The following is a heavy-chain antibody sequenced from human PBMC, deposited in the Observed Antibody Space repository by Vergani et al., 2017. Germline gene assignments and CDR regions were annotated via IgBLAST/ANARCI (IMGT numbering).Heavy chain of an antibody. D-gene: IGHD2-2*02. Sequence: QVQLQESGPGLVKPSETLSLTCTVSGRSISSYYWSWIRQPPGKGLEWIGYIYYSGSTNYNPSLKSRVTISVDTSKNQFSLKLSSVTAADTAVYYCARDSPPACSSTSCYTRWFDPWGQGTLVTVSS. V-gene: IGHV4-59*01. CDR1: GRSISSYY. J-gene: IGHJ5*02. CDR2: IYYSGST. CDR3: ARDSPPACSSTSCYTRWFDP.